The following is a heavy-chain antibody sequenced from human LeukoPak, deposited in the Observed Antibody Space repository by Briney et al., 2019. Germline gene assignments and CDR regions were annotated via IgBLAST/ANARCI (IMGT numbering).Heavy chain of an antibody. CDR1: GGTFSSYA. CDR3: ARGENIAVAAHYQH. Sequence: GASVKVSCKASGGTFSSYAISWVRQAPGQGLEWMGGIIPIFGTANYAQKFQGRVTITADKSTSTAYMELRSLRSDDTAVYYCARGENIAVAAHYQHWGQGTLATVSS. D-gene: IGHD6-19*01. J-gene: IGHJ1*01. V-gene: IGHV1-69*06. CDR2: IIPIFGTA.